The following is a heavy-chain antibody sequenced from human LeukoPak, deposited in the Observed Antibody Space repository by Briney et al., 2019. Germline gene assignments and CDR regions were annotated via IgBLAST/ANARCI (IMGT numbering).Heavy chain of an antibody. Sequence: GRSLRLSCAASGFTFSSYGMHWVRQAPGKGLEWVAVISYDGSNKYYADSVKGRFTISRDTSKNTLDLQMNSLRPEDTAVYYCARSTYCSSTSCPFDYWGQGTLVTVSS. CDR1: GFTFSSYG. CDR2: ISYDGSNK. CDR3: ARSTYCSSTSCPFDY. D-gene: IGHD2-2*01. J-gene: IGHJ4*02. V-gene: IGHV3-30*03.